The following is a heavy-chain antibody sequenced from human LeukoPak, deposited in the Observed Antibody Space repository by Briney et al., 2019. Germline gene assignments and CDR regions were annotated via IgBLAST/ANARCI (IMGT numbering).Heavy chain of an antibody. V-gene: IGHV4-39*01. CDR2: IYYSGST. Sequence: SETLSLTCTVSGGSISSGSYYWGWIRQPPGKGLEWIGSIYYSGSTYYNPSLKSRVTISVGTSKNQFSLKLSSVTAADTAVYYCARHQSSSWYRLFDYWGQGTLVTVSS. CDR3: ARHQSSSWYRLFDY. CDR1: GGSISSGSYY. J-gene: IGHJ4*02. D-gene: IGHD6-13*01.